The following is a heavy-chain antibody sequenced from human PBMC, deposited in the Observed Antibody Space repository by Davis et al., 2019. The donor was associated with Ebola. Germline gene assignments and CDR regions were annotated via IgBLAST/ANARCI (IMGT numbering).Heavy chain of an antibody. J-gene: IGHJ4*02. V-gene: IGHV4-39*01. CDR2: IYYSGST. CDR3: ARGQR. Sequence: SETLSLTCTVSGGSISSSSYYWGWIRQPPGKGLEWIGSIYYSGSTYYNPSLKSRVTITVDTSKNQFSLKLSSVTAADTAVYYCARGQRWGQGTLVTVSS. CDR1: GGSISSSSYY.